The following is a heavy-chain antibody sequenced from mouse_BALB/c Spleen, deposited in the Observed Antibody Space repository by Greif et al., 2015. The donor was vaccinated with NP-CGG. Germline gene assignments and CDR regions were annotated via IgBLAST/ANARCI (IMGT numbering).Heavy chain of an antibody. CDR2: IYPGNVNT. CDR3: ARYDYAMDY. V-gene: IGHV1S56*01. CDR1: GYTFTSYY. J-gene: IGHJ4*01. D-gene: IGHD2-14*01. Sequence: VQLQQSGPELVKPGASVRISCKASGYTFTSYYIHWVKQRPGQGLEWIGWIYPGNVNTKYNEKFKGKATLTADKSSSTAYMQLSSLTSEDSAVYFRARYDYAMDYWGQGTSVTVSS.